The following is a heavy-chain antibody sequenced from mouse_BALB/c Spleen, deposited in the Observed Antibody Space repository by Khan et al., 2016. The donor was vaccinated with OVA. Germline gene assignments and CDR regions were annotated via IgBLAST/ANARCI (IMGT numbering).Heavy chain of an antibody. CDR3: ANHGSSSAWLTY. CDR2: INPSTGYT. CDR1: GYTFTSYW. V-gene: IGHV1-7*01. Sequence: QVQLKESGAELAKPGASVKMSCKASGYTFTSYWMHWVKQRPGQGLEWIGYINPSTGYTEYNQRFKDKATLTADKSSSTAYMQLSSLTSEESAVYYCANHGSSSAWLTYWGQGMLVTVS. D-gene: IGHD1-1*01. J-gene: IGHJ3*01.